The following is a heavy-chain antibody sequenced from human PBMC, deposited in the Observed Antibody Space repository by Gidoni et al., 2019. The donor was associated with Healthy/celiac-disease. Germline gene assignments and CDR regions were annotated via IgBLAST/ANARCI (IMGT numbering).Heavy chain of an antibody. D-gene: IGHD6-6*01. Sequence: GLEWIGSIYHSGSTYYNPSLKSRVTISVDTSKNQFSLKLSSVTAADTAVYYCVVQQLVFDYWGQGTLVTVSS. V-gene: IGHV4-38-2*01. J-gene: IGHJ4*02. CDR3: VVQQLVFDY. CDR2: IYHSGST.